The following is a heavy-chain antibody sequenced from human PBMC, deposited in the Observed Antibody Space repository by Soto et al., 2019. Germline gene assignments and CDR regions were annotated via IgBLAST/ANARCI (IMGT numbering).Heavy chain of an antibody. V-gene: IGHV1-46*01. CDR1: GYTFTNYY. Sequence: ASVKVSCKASGYTFTNYYMHWVPPAPGQGFERMGIINPRDGSTTDAHNSQGRLTMTMDTSTTTVSLELVSMRSEDTAVYYCAREFGEMISHTYYSGLGFWGLGTLVTVPQ. CDR3: AREFGEMISHTYYSGLGF. CDR2: INPRDGST. D-gene: IGHD3-10*01. J-gene: IGHJ4*02.